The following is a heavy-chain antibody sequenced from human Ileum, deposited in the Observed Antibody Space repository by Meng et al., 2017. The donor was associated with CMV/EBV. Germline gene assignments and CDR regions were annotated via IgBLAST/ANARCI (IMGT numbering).Heavy chain of an antibody. CDR1: GYTFIGYY. D-gene: IGHD3-3*01. Sequence: ASVKVSCKASGYTFIGYYIHWVRQAPGQGLEWMGWINPNSGDTNYAQNFQGRVSMTRDRSISTVYVELSRLRSDDAAVYYCARGAYDFWSGPSGKNYYDSWGQGTRVTVSS. CDR2: INPNSGDT. V-gene: IGHV1-2*02. J-gene: IGHJ4*02. CDR3: ARGAYDFWSGPSGKNYYDS.